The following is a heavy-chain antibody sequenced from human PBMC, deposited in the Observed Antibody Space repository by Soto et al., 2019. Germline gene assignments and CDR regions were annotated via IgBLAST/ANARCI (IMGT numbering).Heavy chain of an antibody. CDR1: GYTFTSYA. CDR2: INAGNGNT. J-gene: IGHJ6*02. V-gene: IGHV1-3*01. D-gene: IGHD1-26*01. CDR3: ARVVGAPTYYYYGMDV. Sequence: GASVKVSCKASGYTFTSYAMHWVRQAPGQRLEWMGWINAGNGNTKYSQKFQGRVTITRDTSASTAYMELSSLRSEDTAVYYCARVVGAPTYYYYGMDVWGQGTTVTVSS.